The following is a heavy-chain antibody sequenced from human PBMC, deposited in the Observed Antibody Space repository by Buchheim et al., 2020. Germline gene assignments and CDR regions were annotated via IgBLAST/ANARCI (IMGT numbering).Heavy chain of an antibody. J-gene: IGHJ5*02. CDR2: IRYDGSNK. D-gene: IGHD6-13*01. V-gene: IGHV3-30*02. Sequence: QVQLVESGGGVVQPGRSLRLSCAASGFTFSSYGMHWVRQAPGKGLEWVAFIRYDGSNKYYADSVKGRFTISRENSKKTMDLQMNSLRAEDTAVYYCAKTIAAAPTGWFDPWGQGTL. CDR3: AKTIAAAPTGWFDP. CDR1: GFTFSSYG.